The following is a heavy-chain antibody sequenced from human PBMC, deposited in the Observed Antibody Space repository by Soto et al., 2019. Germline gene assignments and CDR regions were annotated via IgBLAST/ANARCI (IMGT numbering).Heavy chain of an antibody. D-gene: IGHD1-20*01. V-gene: IGHV3-23*01. CDR3: AKAKNDYNWDNRPPFDY. Sequence: EVQLLESGGGVVQPGGSLRLSCEASGFTLRNYAMTWIRQAPGKGLEWVSPISANDVGTYYAESVKTRFTISTDQSRNTVYLQIDSLRADDTAIYYCAKAKNDYNWDNRPPFDYWGQGTLVTVSS. CDR2: ISANDVGT. CDR1: GFTLRNYA. J-gene: IGHJ4*02.